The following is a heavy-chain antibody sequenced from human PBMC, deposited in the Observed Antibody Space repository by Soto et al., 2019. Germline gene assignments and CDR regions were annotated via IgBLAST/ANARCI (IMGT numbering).Heavy chain of an antibody. CDR3: SGGVGDAF. J-gene: IGHJ4*02. CDR1: EGTVIRDW. CDR2: TNQDGSEK. V-gene: IGHV3-7*04. Sequence: EVHLVESGGGLVQTGGSLRLSCAIFEGTVIRDWMNWVRQAPGKGLEWVAHTNQDGSEKYYVDSVKGRFTISRDNDKNSLCVKMNGLRAEDRAMYYCSGGVGDAFWGQGTLVTVSS. D-gene: IGHD1-26*01.